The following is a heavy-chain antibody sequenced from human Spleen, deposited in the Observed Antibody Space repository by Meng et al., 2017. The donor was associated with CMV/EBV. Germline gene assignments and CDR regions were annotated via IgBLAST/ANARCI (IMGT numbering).Heavy chain of an antibody. V-gene: IGHV4-61*02. Sequence: QVRLQESGPGLVKPSQTLSLTCTVAGGSISSGDYYWSWIRQPAGKGLEWIGRIYTSGSTNYNPSLKSRVTMSVDTSKNQFSLKLSSVTAADTAVYYCAREGIAAPHFEYWGQGTLVTVPS. CDR2: IYTSGST. J-gene: IGHJ4*02. D-gene: IGHD6-13*01. CDR1: GGSISSGDYY. CDR3: AREGIAAPHFEY.